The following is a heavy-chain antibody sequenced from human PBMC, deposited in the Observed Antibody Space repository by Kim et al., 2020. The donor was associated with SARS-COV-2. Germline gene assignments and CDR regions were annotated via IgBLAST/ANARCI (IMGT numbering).Heavy chain of an antibody. V-gene: IGHV3-9*01. CDR1: GFTFGGFD. Sequence: GGSLRLSCTASGFTFGGFDMHWVRQVPGKGLEWVSDISWSGGVIEYADSVKGRFTISRHNAENSLYLQMNSLRAEDTAFYYCAKDLVSSPFRAFHLWGQGTVVRVPS. CDR2: ISWSGGVI. J-gene: IGHJ3*01. D-gene: IGHD6-6*01. CDR3: AKDLVSSPFRAFHL.